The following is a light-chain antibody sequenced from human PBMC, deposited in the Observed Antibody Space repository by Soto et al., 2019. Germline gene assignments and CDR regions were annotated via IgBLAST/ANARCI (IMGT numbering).Light chain of an antibody. CDR1: QSINTW. V-gene: IGKV1-5*03. CDR2: KAS. Sequence: DIQMTQSPSTLSASVGDRVTITCRASQSINTWLAWYQLKPGRAPKLLIYKASTLESGVSSRFSGSGSGTEFTLTISSLQPDDFATYYCQQYLTYSQFGQGTKVDIK. CDR3: QQYLTYSQ. J-gene: IGKJ1*01.